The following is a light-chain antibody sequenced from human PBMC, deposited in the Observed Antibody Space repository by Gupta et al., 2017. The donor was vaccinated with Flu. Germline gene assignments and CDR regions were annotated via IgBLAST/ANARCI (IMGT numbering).Light chain of an antibody. CDR3: CSFGAASF. J-gene: IGLJ2*01. CDR2: DVT. V-gene: IGLV2-11*01. Sequence: QSALTQPRSVSGSPGQSVAISCPGTSSDVGAYNYVSWYQQHPGKPPKLIIYDVTKRPSGVPYRFTGSKSGNTASLTISGLQPEDEADYHCCSFGAASFFGGGTKLTVL. CDR1: SSDVGAYNY.